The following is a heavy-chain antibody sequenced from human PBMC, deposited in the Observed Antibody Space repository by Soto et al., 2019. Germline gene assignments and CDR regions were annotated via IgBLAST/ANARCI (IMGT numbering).Heavy chain of an antibody. CDR3: AKDRVGSGYSYGSFDY. CDR2: ISGSGGST. Sequence: SLRLSCAASGFTFSSYAMSWVRQAPGKGLEWVSAISGSGGSTYYADSVKGRFTISRDNSKNTLYLQMNSLRAEDTAVYYCAKDRVGSGYSYGSFDYWGQGTLVTVSS. D-gene: IGHD5-18*01. V-gene: IGHV3-23*01. CDR1: GFTFSSYA. J-gene: IGHJ4*02.